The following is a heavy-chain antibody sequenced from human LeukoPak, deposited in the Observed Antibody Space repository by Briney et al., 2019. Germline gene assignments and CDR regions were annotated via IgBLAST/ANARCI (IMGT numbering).Heavy chain of an antibody. Sequence: GSLRLSCAASGFTFSSYSMNWVRQAPGKGLEWVSSISSSSSYIYYADSVKGRFTISRDNAKNSLYLQMNSLRAEDTAVYYCARVGYSGYDRGGFVDYWGQGTLVTVSS. D-gene: IGHD5-12*01. CDR1: GFTFSSYS. J-gene: IGHJ4*02. CDR2: ISSSSSYI. CDR3: ARVGYSGYDRGGFVDY. V-gene: IGHV3-21*01.